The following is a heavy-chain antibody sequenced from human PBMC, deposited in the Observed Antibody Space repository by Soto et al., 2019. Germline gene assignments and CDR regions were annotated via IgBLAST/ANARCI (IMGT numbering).Heavy chain of an antibody. D-gene: IGHD2-15*01. J-gene: IGHJ4*02. CDR1: GLTFSSYG. Sequence: GGSLRLSCAASGLTFSSYGMHWVRQAPGKGLEWVAVIWYDGSNKYYADSVKGRFTISRDNSKNTLYLQMNSLRAEDTAVYYRARDLGYCSGGRCYSEYFDYPGQRSVSTFST. CDR2: IWYDGSNK. V-gene: IGHV3-33*01. CDR3: ARDLGYCSGGRCYSEYFDY.